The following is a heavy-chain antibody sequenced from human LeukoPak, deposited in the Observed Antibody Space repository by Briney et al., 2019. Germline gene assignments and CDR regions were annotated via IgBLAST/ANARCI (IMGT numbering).Heavy chain of an antibody. CDR1: GGSISNSDYS. D-gene: IGHD5-18*01. V-gene: IGHV4-39*07. CDR2: IYYSGST. J-gene: IGHJ4*02. Sequence: SEILSLTCTVSGGSISNSDYSWGWIRQPPGKGLECIGTIYYSGSTYYKSSLKSRVTISVDTSKNQFSLKLSSVTAADTAVYYCARVADGKGYPFDYWGQGTLVTVSS. CDR3: ARVADGKGYPFDY.